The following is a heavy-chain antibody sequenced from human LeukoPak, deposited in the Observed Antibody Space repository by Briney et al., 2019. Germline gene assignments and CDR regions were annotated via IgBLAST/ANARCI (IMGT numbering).Heavy chain of an antibody. Sequence: GGSLRLSCAASGFTFSSYSMNWVRQAPGKGLEWVSSISSSSSYIYYADSVKGRFTISRDNAKNSLYLQMNSLRADDTAIYYCARESRSVVTRYFQHWGQGTLVTVSS. J-gene: IGHJ1*01. CDR1: GFTFSSYS. CDR2: ISSSSSYI. CDR3: ARESRSVVTRYFQH. V-gene: IGHV3-21*01. D-gene: IGHD4-23*01.